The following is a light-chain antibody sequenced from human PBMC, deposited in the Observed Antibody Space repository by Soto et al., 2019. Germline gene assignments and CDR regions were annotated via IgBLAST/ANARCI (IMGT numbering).Light chain of an antibody. CDR1: QSIGKH. CDR2: AAS. J-gene: IGKJ5*01. Sequence: DIQMTQSPSSLSASLGDRVTITCRASQSIGKHLNWYQQKPGKAPKFLIYAASNLQSGVPSRFSGSGSGTDFTLTVNSLQPEDFATYYCQQGYTSAITFGQGHDWRL. CDR3: QQGYTSAIT. V-gene: IGKV1-39*01.